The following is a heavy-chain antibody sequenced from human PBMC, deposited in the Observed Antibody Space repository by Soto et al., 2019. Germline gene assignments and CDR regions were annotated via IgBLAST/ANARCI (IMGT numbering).Heavy chain of an antibody. CDR1: GGSFSTYG. CDR2: FIPVFTAA. Sequence: QVQLVQSGAEVKKPGSSVKVSCKASGGSFSTYGISWVRQAPGQGLEWMGGFIPVFTAAIYAQKFQGRVSITWYEYTYTAYMELSSLRSEGTDVYCCARDGVDVSSTTVGHGAPDIWGHGTVVTVSS. CDR3: ARDGVDVSSTTVGHGAPDI. V-gene: IGHV1-69*01. D-gene: IGHD4-17*01. J-gene: IGHJ3*02.